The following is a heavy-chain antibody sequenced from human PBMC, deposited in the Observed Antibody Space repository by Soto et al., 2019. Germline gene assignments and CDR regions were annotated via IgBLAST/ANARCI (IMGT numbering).Heavy chain of an antibody. CDR2: ISYDGSNK. CDR1: GFTFSSYG. D-gene: IGHD6-13*01. V-gene: IGHV3-30*18. Sequence: QVQLVESGGGVVQPGRSLRLSCAASGFTFSSYGMHWVRQAPGKGLEWVAVISYDGSNKYYADSVKGRFTISRDNSKNTLYLQMNSLRAEDTAVYYCAKAAAAGTSGVDYWGQGTLVTVSS. J-gene: IGHJ4*02. CDR3: AKAAAAGTSGVDY.